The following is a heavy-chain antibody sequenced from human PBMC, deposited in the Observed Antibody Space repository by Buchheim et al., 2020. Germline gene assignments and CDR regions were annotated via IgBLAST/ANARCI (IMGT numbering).Heavy chain of an antibody. D-gene: IGHD3-9*01. CDR2: IKRKVDGGTT. J-gene: IGHJ4*02. CDR1: GFTFTYAS. Sequence: EVYLVESGGGLVKPGGSLRLSCGASGFTFTYASMSWVRQAPGKGLEWVVRIKRKVDGGTTDYAAPVNGRFTISRDDSKNMLYLQMNTLRTEDTAVYFCATTSYYEISTGYQYYLDHWGQGTL. CDR3: ATTSYYEISTGYQYYLDH. V-gene: IGHV3-15*01.